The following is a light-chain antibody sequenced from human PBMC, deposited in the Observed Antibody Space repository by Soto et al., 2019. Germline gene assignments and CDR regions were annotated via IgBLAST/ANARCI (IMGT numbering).Light chain of an antibody. CDR1: QSISTF. CDR3: QQSYTTPRT. V-gene: IGKV1-39*01. J-gene: IGKJ1*01. CDR2: AAS. Sequence: DIQMTQSPSSLSASVGDTVSVTCRASQSISTFLHWYQHRPGEAPKLLIYAASSMQSGVPSRFSGSGSGTDFTLTIGSLQPEDFATYYCQQSYTTPRTFGQGTKVEVK.